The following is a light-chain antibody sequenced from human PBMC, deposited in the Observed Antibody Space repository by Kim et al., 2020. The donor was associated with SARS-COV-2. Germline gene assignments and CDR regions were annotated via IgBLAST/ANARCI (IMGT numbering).Light chain of an antibody. J-gene: IGKJ2*03. CDR2: WAS. V-gene: IGKV4-1*01. CDR3: QQYNSFPYS. CDR1: QSVLYSSNNKNY. Sequence: DIVMTQSPDSLTVSLGARATINCKSSQSVLYSSNNKNYLAWYQQKPGQPPKLLIYWASTREFGVPDRFSGSGSGTDFTLTISSLQAEDVAVYYCQQYNSFPYSFGQGTKLEI.